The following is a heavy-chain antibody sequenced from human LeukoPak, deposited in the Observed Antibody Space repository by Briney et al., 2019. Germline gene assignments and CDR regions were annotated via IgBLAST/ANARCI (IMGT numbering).Heavy chain of an antibody. J-gene: IGHJ4*02. CDR3: ARLKRPASSSSGGVDY. Sequence: SETLSLTCTVSGVSISSSSYYWGWIRQPPGKGLEWIGSIYYGGSTYYNPSLKSRVTLSVDTSKNQFSLKLSSVTAADTAVYYCARLKRPASSSSGGVDYWGQGTLVTVSS. CDR1: GVSISSSSYY. CDR2: IYYGGST. D-gene: IGHD6-6*01. V-gene: IGHV4-39*01.